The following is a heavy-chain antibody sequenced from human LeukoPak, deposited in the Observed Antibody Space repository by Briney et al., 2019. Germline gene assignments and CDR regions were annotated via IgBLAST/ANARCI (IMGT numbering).Heavy chain of an antibody. CDR1: GFTLSGYS. V-gene: IGHV3-21*01. D-gene: IGHD2-15*01. CDR3: ARDDRLLNYNMDV. J-gene: IGHJ6*03. CDR2: ISSSSYI. Sequence: GGSLRLSCAASGFTLSGYSMNWVRQAPGKGLEWVSSISSSSYIYYADSVKGRFTISRDNAKKSMYLQMNSLRAEDTAVYYCARDDRLLNYNMDVWGKGTTVTVSS.